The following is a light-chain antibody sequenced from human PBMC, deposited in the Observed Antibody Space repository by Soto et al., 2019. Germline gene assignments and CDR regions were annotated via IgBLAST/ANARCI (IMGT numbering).Light chain of an antibody. CDR2: SAF. CDR1: HNIDSW. J-gene: IGKJ1*01. CDR3: QQSYSRPRT. Sequence: QMTQSPSTLSSGVRGRVXISGRSSHNIDSWLAWYQQKPGKAPNLLIYSAFSLESGVPSRFSGSGSGTDYTLTISSLQPEDFATYFCQQSYSRPRTFGQGTKVDI. V-gene: IGKV1-39*01.